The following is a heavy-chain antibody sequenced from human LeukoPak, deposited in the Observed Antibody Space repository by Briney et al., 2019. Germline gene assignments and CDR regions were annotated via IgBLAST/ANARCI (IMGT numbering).Heavy chain of an antibody. Sequence: SETLSLTCTVSGGSISSSSYYWGWIRQPPGKGLEWIGSTFYSGSTHYNPSLESRVTISVDTSKNQFSLKLSSVTAADTAVYYCARQFYYDSGGSHYWGQGTLVTVSS. D-gene: IGHD3-22*01. CDR3: ARQFYYDSGGSHY. CDR1: GGSISSSSYY. V-gene: IGHV4-39*01. J-gene: IGHJ4*02. CDR2: TFYSGST.